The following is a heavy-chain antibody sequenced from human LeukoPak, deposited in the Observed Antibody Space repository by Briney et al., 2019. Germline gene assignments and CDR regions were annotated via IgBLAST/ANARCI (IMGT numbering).Heavy chain of an antibody. CDR3: ARSPKRGAFDI. CDR1: GGSISSYY. V-gene: IGHV4-59*01. Sequence: SETLSLTCTVSGGSISSYYWSWIRQPPGKGLEWIGYIYYSGGTNYNPSLKSRVTISVDTSKNQFSLKLSSVTAADTAVYYCARSPKRGAFDIWGQGTMVTVSS. J-gene: IGHJ3*02. CDR2: IYYSGGT.